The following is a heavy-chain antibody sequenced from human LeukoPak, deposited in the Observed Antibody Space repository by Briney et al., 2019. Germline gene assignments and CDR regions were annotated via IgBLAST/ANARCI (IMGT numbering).Heavy chain of an antibody. J-gene: IGHJ5*02. CDR2: ISWNSGSI. CDR1: GFTFDDYA. D-gene: IGHD6-6*01. V-gene: IGHV3-9*01. CDR3: AKGPLSSSLFSWFDP. Sequence: SLRLSRAASGFTFDDYAMHWVRQAPGKGLEWVSGISWNSGSIGYADSVKGRFTISRDNAKNSLYLQMNSLRAEDTALYYCAKGPLSSSLFSWFDPWGQGTLVTVSS.